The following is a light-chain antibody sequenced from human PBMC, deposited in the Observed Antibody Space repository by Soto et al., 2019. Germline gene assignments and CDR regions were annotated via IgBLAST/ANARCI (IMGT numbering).Light chain of an antibody. CDR3: QQYGSSGT. CDR1: QTIGDND. V-gene: IGKV3-20*01. J-gene: IGKJ1*01. CDR2: GAS. Sequence: PGERGTLSCRASQTIGDNDLAWYQQKPGQAPRLLIYGASSRATGIPDRFSGSGSGTDFTLTISSLEPEDFAVYYCQQYGSSGTFGQGTKVDIK.